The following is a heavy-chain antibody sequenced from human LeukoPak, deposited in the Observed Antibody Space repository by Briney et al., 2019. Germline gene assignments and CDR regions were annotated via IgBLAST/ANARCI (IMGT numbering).Heavy chain of an antibody. CDR3: AGRLRGDAFDI. J-gene: IGHJ3*02. D-gene: IGHD3-10*01. CDR2: I. CDR1: GGSISSIDSY. V-gene: IGHV4-39*07. Sequence: PSETLSLTCTVSGGSISSIDSYWGWIRQPPGKGLEWIGSIYNPSLQSRVTISVDTSKNQFSLKLSSVTAADTAVFYCAGRLRGDAFDIWGQGTMVTVSS.